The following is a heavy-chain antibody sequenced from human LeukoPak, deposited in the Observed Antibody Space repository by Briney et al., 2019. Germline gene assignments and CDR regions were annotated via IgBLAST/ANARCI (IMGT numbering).Heavy chain of an antibody. CDR1: GFTFSSYA. V-gene: IGHV3-23*01. Sequence: GGSLRLSCAASGFTFSSYAMNWVRQAPGKGLEWVSAITGSGGRTYYADSVKGRFTISRDNSKNTLYLQMNSLRAEDTAVYYCAKGKAVAAAVFDYWGQGTLVTVSS. CDR2: ITGSGGRT. J-gene: IGHJ4*02. D-gene: IGHD6-19*01. CDR3: AKGKAVAAAVFDY.